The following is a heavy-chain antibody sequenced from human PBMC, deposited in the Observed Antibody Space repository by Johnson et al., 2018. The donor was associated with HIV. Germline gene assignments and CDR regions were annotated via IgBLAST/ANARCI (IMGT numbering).Heavy chain of an antibody. V-gene: IGHV3-30-3*01. J-gene: IGHJ3*02. CDR1: GFTFSDYY. CDR2: ISYDGSNK. CDR3: AREFPITMVRGVMIGDAFDI. D-gene: IGHD3-10*01. Sequence: QVQLVESGGGLVKPGGSLRLSCAASGFTFSDYYMSWIRQAPGKGLEWVAVISYDGSNKYYADSVKGRFTISRDNSKNTLYLQMNSLRAEDTAVYYCAREFPITMVRGVMIGDAFDIWGQGTMVTVSS.